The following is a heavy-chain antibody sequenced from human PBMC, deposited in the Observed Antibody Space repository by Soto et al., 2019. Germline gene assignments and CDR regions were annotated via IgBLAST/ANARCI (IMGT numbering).Heavy chain of an antibody. Sequence: ASVKVSCKASGGTFSSYAISWVRQAPGQGLEWMGGIIPIFGTANYAQKFQGRVTITADESTSTAYMGLSSLRSEDTAGYYCARDRSGYDILTGYYPIIPYYYYYYGMDVWGQGTTVTVSS. CDR3: ARDRSGYDILTGYYPIIPYYYYYYGMDV. V-gene: IGHV1-69*13. CDR2: IIPIFGTA. CDR1: GGTFSSYA. J-gene: IGHJ6*02. D-gene: IGHD3-9*01.